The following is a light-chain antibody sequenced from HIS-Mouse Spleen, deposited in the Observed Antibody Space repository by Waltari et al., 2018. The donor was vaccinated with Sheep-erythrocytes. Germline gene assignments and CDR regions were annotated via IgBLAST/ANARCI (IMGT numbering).Light chain of an antibody. CDR1: SSAVGSYNL. V-gene: IGLV2-23*01. CDR2: EGS. CDR3: CSYAGSSTPWV. Sequence: QSALTQPASVSGSPGQSLTISCTGTSSAVGSYNLVPWYPQHPGKAPKLMIYEGSKRPSGVSNRFSGSKSGNTASLTISGIQAEDEADYYCCSYAGSSTPWVFGGGTKLTVL. J-gene: IGLJ3*02.